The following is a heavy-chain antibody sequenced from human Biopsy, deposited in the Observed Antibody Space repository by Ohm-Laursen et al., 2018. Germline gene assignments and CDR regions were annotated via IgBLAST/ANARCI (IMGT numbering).Heavy chain of an antibody. Sequence: EASVKVSCKASGYPFSNYYLFWVRQAPGQGLEWMGRINPNSGDTVFARNFQGRVTMTRDTAISTVYMDLRNLRPDDTAVYFCARMEQPHDYWGQGTLVTVSS. CDR2: INPNSGDT. CDR3: ARMEQPHDY. D-gene: IGHD6-13*01. V-gene: IGHV1-2*06. CDR1: GYPFSNYY. J-gene: IGHJ4*02.